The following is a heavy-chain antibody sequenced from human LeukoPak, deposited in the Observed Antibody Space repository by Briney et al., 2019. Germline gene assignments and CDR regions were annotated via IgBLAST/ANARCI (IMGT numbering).Heavy chain of an antibody. J-gene: IGHJ4*02. D-gene: IGHD1-26*01. CDR1: GYTFSSYY. Sequence: ASVKVSCKASGYTFSSYYMHWVRQAPGEGLEWMGIINPSGGSTTYAQKFQGRVTMTRDMSTSTVYMEVSSLRSEDTAVYYCARGVVGANRHFDYWGQGTLVTVSS. CDR3: ARGVVGANRHFDY. V-gene: IGHV1-46*01. CDR2: INPSGGST.